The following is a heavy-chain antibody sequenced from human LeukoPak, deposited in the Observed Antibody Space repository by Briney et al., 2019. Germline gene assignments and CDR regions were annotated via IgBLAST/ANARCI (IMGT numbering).Heavy chain of an antibody. J-gene: IGHJ3*02. Sequence: GGSLRLSCAASGFTFSSYEMNWVRQAPGKGLEWVSYISSSGSTTYYADSVKGRFTIFRDNSKNTLYLQVNSLRAEDTAVYYCAKDRRPTYYSDTSGYYFRDAFNIWGQGTMVTVSS. CDR2: ISSSGSTT. V-gene: IGHV3-48*03. CDR3: AKDRRPTYYSDTSGYYFRDAFNI. CDR1: GFTFSSYE. D-gene: IGHD3-22*01.